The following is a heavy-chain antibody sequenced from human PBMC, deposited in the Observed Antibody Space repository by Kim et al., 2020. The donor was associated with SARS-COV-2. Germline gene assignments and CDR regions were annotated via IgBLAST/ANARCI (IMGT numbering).Heavy chain of an antibody. J-gene: IGHJ3*02. CDR3: ARFGAPLDAFDI. Sequence: SETLSLTCTVSGGSISSYYWSWIRQPPGKGLEWIGYIYYSGSTNYNPSLKSRVTISVDTSKNQFSLKLSSVTAADTAVYYCARFGAPLDAFDIWGQGTMVTVSS. CDR2: IYYSGST. D-gene: IGHD3-3*01. CDR1: GGSISSYY. V-gene: IGHV4-59*01.